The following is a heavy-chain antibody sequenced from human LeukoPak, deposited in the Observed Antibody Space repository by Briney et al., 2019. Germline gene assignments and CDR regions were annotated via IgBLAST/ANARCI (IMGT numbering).Heavy chain of an antibody. CDR1: GFTFSSYS. D-gene: IGHD2-15*01. V-gene: IGHV3-21*01. CDR3: ARDGYCSGGSCFNI. Sequence: PGGSLRLSCAASGFTFSSYSMNWVRQAPGKGLEWVSSISSSSSYIYYADSVKGRFTISRDNAKNSLYLQMNSLRAEDTAVYYCARDGYCSGGSCFNIWGQRTMVTVSS. CDR2: ISSSSSYI. J-gene: IGHJ3*02.